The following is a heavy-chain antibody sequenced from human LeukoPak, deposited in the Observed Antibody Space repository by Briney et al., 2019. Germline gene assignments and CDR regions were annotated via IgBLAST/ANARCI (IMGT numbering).Heavy chain of an antibody. CDR1: GGTFISYA. CDR2: IIPIFGTA. V-gene: IGHV1-69*01. Sequence: GSSVTASCKASGGTFISYAISWVRQAPGQGLEWMGGIIPIFGTANYAQKFQGRVTITADESTSTAYMELSSLRSEDTAVYYCARDSGSYYVGLYWGQGTLVTVSS. J-gene: IGHJ4*02. CDR3: ARDSGSYYVGLY. D-gene: IGHD1-26*01.